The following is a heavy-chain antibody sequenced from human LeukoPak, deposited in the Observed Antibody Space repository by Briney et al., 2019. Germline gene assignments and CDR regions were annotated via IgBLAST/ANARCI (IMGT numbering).Heavy chain of an antibody. CDR2: ISYDGSIK. V-gene: IGHV3-30-3*01. CDR1: GFTFSDYA. J-gene: IGHJ4*02. D-gene: IGHD3-22*01. Sequence: GGSLRLSCAASGFTFSDYALHWVRQAPGKGLEWVAVISYDGSIKFSADSVKGRFTISRDNSKNTLYLQMNSLRDEDTAVYYCARDGSSGYYYDGWGQGTLVTVSS. CDR3: ARDGSSGYYYDG.